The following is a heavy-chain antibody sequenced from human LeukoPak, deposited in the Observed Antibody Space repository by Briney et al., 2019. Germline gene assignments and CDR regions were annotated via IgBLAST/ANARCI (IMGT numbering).Heavy chain of an antibody. D-gene: IGHD2-2*03. CDR1: GFTFSSYA. CDR2: ISGSGSST. Sequence: GGSLRLSCAASGFTFSSYAMSWVRQAPGKGLEWVSAISGSGSSTYYADSVKGRFTISRDNSKNTLYLQMNSLRAEDTAVYYCAKRLDIVVVPAALDYWGQGTLVTVSS. J-gene: IGHJ4*02. V-gene: IGHV3-23*01. CDR3: AKRLDIVVVPAALDY.